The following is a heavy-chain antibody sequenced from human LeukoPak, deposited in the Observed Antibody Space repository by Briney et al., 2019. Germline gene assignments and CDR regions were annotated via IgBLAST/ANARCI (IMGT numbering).Heavy chain of an antibody. D-gene: IGHD5-24*01. CDR1: GFTFSSYS. J-gene: IGHJ4*02. CDR2: ISSSSSYI. V-gene: IGHV3-21*01. Sequence: GGSLRLSCAASGFTFSSYSMNWVRQAPGKGLEWVSSISSSSSYIYYADSVKGRFTISRDNVKNSLYLQMSSLRAEDTAVYYCARDLGDGYTIDYWGQGTLVTVSS. CDR3: ARDLGDGYTIDY.